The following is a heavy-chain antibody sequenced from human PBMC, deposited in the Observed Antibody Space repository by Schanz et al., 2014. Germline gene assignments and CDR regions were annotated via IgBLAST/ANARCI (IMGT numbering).Heavy chain of an antibody. J-gene: IGHJ3*01. CDR1: GFTFSSYG. Sequence: QVQLVESGGGVVQPGRSLRLSCAASGFTFSSYGMHWVRQAPGKGLEWVAVISTDGTKTYYAASVRGRFTISRDNSKNTVYLQMNSLRSEDTAVYYCTRDRGALINHNDALDLWGQGTMVSVSS. V-gene: IGHV3-30*03. CDR2: ISTDGTKT. D-gene: IGHD3-16*01. CDR3: TRDRGALINHNDALDL.